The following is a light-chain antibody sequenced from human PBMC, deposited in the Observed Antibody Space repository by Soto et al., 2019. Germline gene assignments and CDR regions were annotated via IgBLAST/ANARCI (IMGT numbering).Light chain of an antibody. CDR1: QGISNY. V-gene: IGKV1-27*01. Sequence: DIPLTQSPASLSLSVGDRVTLTCLARQGISNYLAWYQQKPGKVPKLLIYAASTLQSGVPSRFSGSGSGTEFTLTISSLQPEDFATYYCQRPGVFGPGTKVDI. J-gene: IGKJ3*01. CDR3: QRPGV. CDR2: AAS.